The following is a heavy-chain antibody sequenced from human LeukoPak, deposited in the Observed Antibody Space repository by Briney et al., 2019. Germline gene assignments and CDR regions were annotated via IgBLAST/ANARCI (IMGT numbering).Heavy chain of an antibody. D-gene: IGHD3-3*01. Sequence: ASVKVSCKASGYTFTGYYMHWVRQAPGQGLEWRGWINPNSGGTNYAQKFQGRVTMTRDTSISTAYMELSRLRSDDTAVYYCARDQVLRFLEWSGFYYYYMDVWGKGTTVTVSS. CDR3: ARDQVLRFLEWSGFYYYYMDV. CDR2: INPNSGGT. V-gene: IGHV1-2*02. CDR1: GYTFTGYY. J-gene: IGHJ6*03.